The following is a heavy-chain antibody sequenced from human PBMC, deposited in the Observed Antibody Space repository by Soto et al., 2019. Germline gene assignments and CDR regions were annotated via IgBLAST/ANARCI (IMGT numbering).Heavy chain of an antibody. V-gene: IGHV4-34*01. CDR2: INHSGRT. D-gene: IGHD7-27*01. Sequence: QVQLQQWGAGLLKPSETLSLTCAVYGGSFSGYYWSWIRQPPGRGLEWIGEINHSGRTNYNPSLKSRVTISVDTSKNQFPLNLSYVTAADTAVYYCARGLGTLSSWGQGTLVTVSS. CDR3: ARGLGTLSS. CDR1: GGSFSGYY. J-gene: IGHJ5*02.